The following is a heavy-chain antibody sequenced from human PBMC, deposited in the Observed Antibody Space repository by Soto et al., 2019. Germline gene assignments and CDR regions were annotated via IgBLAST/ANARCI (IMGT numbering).Heavy chain of an antibody. CDR2: IYWNDDK. J-gene: IGHJ3*02. Sequence: SGPTLVNPTQTLTLTCTFSGFSLSTSGVGVGWIRQPPGKALGWLELIYWNDDKRYSPSPKSRLTITKDTSKNQVVLTMTNMDPVDTATYYCAHRRLQQQLAHAFDIWGQGTMVTVSS. CDR3: AHRRLQQQLAHAFDI. D-gene: IGHD6-13*01. CDR1: GFSLSTSGVG. V-gene: IGHV2-5*01.